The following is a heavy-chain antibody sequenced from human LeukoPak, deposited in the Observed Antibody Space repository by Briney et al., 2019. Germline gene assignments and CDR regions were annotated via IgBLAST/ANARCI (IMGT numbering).Heavy chain of an antibody. CDR1: GFTFSSYA. Sequence: PGGSLRLSCAASGFTFSSYAMSWVRQAPGKGLEWVSAISGSGGSTYYADSVKGRFTISRDNSKNTLYLQMNSPRAEDTAVYYCAKDMLYYYDSSGPALSDYWGQGTLVTVSS. CDR2: ISGSGGST. J-gene: IGHJ4*02. D-gene: IGHD3-22*01. CDR3: AKDMLYYYDSSGPALSDY. V-gene: IGHV3-23*01.